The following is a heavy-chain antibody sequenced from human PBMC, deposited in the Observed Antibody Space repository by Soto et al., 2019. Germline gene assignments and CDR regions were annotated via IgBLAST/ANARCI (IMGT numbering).Heavy chain of an antibody. CDR1: GGSISSYY. CDR2: IYYSGST. CDR3: ARSYYYDSSGNATPHSGYFQH. J-gene: IGHJ1*01. V-gene: IGHV4-59*01. D-gene: IGHD3-22*01. Sequence: SETLSLTCTVSGGSISSYYWSWIRQPPGKGLEWIGYIYYSGSTNYNPSLKSRVTISVDTSKNQFSPKLSSVTAADTAVYYCARSYYYDSSGNATPHSGYFQHWGQGTLVTVSS.